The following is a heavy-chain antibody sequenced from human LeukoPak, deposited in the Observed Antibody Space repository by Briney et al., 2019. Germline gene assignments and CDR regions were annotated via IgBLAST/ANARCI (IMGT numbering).Heavy chain of an antibody. CDR1: GYTFISYY. D-gene: IGHD2-21*02. CDR2: INPSSGSP. CDR3: ARARGVTVLYYYYGMDV. V-gene: IGHV1-46*01. J-gene: IGHJ6*02. Sequence: SVKVSCKASGYTFISYYIHWVRQAPGQGLEWMGVINPSSGSPSYAQNFQGRVTMTRDTSTSTVYMELSSLRPEDTAVYYCARARGVTVLYYYYGMDVWGQGTTVTVSS.